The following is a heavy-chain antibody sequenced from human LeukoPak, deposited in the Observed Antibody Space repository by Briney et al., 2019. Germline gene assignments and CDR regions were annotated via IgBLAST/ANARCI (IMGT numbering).Heavy chain of an antibody. Sequence: ASVKVSCKTSGYTFTNFYMHWVRQAPGQGLEWMGIINPSGGNTGYAQKFQGRVTMTRDTPTSTVYMELSSLRSEDTAVYYCARGRWSATTATYYLDFWGQGTLVTVSS. D-gene: IGHD5-24*01. CDR1: GYTFTNFY. J-gene: IGHJ4*02. CDR2: INPSGGNT. V-gene: IGHV1-46*01. CDR3: ARGRWSATTATYYLDF.